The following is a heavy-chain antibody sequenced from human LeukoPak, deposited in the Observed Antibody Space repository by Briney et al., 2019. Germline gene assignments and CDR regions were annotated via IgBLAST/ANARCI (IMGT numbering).Heavy chain of an antibody. Sequence: GGSLRLSCAASGFTFSSYAMSWVRQAPGKGLEWVSAISGSGGSTYYADSVKGRFTISRDNSKNTLYLQMNSLRAEDTAVYYCAKDQGGSGSYYPDYYYYMDVWGKGTTVTVSS. V-gene: IGHV3-23*01. J-gene: IGHJ6*03. CDR1: GFTFSSYA. CDR2: ISGSGGST. CDR3: AKDQGGSGSYYPDYYYYMDV. D-gene: IGHD3-10*01.